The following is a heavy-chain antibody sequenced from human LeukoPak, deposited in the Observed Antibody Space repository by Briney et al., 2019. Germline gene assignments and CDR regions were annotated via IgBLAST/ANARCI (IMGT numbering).Heavy chain of an antibody. V-gene: IGHV3-21*01. CDR2: ISSSSTYI. CDR3: TRVGYIDEGIDY. D-gene: IGHD5-24*01. J-gene: IGHJ4*02. Sequence: PGGSLRLSCAASGFTFSSYSMNWVRQAPGKGLEWVSSISSSSTYIYYADSVKGRFTISRDNAKNSLYLQMNSLRAEDTAIYYCTRVGYIDEGIDYWGQGTLVTVSS. CDR1: GFTFSSYS.